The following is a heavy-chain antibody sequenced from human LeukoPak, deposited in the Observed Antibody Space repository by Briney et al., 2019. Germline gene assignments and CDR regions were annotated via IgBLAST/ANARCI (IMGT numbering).Heavy chain of an antibody. Sequence: PGGSLRLSCAASGFTFSTNAMHWVRQAPGKGLEWVAVISYDGTNPYYADSVKGRFTISRDNSKTTLYLQMNSLRPEDTAVYYCARFVWGTYRCVDYWGQGTLVTVSS. CDR1: GFTFSTNA. CDR3: ARFVWGTYRCVDY. J-gene: IGHJ4*02. V-gene: IGHV3-30*04. D-gene: IGHD3-16*02. CDR2: ISYDGTNP.